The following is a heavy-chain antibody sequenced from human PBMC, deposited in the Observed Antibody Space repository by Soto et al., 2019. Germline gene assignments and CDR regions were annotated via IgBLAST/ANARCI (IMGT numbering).Heavy chain of an antibody. V-gene: IGHV4-39*01. Sequence: SETLSLTCTVSGGSLGSSSYYWGWIRQPPGKGLEWIGSIYYSGSTYYSPSLQSRVTISVDTSKNQFSLQLSSVTAADTAVYFFAKHGYYDTRGFYYPFEYWGKGTLVPVSS. J-gene: IGHJ4*02. CDR2: IYYSGST. D-gene: IGHD3-22*01. CDR3: AKHGYYDTRGFYYPFEY. CDR1: GGSLGSSSYY.